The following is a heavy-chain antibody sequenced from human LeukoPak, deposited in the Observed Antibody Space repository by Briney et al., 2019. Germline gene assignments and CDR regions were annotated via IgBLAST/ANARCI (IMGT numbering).Heavy chain of an antibody. CDR3: ARDGGSGLFDY. CDR1: GGSIIRHY. V-gene: IGHV4-59*11. D-gene: IGHD3-10*01. CDR2: IYDSGST. Sequence: SETLSLTCTVSGGSIIRHYWSWIRQPPGKGLEWIGNIYDSGSTKYNPSLKSRVTISVDTSKNQFTLKLRSVTAADTAVYFCARDGGSGLFDYWGQGILVTVSS. J-gene: IGHJ4*02.